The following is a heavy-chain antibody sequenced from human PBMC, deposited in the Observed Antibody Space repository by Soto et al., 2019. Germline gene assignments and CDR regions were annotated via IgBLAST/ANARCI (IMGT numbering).Heavy chain of an antibody. J-gene: IGHJ6*01. CDR3: DQLWSGYYIPGYYYYGMDV. CDR2: ISAYNGNT. Sequence: ASVKVSCKASGYTFTSYGISWVRQAPGQGLEWMGWISAYNGNTNYAQKLQGRVTMTTDTSTSTAYMELRSLRSDDTAVYYCDQLWSGYYIPGYYYYGMDVWAQGTTVTGAS. CDR1: GYTFTSYG. D-gene: IGHD3-3*01. V-gene: IGHV1-18*01.